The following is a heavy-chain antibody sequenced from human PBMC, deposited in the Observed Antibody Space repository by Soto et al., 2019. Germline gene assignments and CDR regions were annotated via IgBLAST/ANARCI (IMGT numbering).Heavy chain of an antibody. Sequence: PSETLCLTSTVSGGSISSYDWSWIRQPPGKGLEWIGYIYYSGSTNYNPSLKSRVTISVDTSKNQFSLKLSSVTAADTAVYYCARDNGYSYGYTLDHWGQGTLVTVSS. V-gene: IGHV4-59*01. J-gene: IGHJ4*02. CDR3: ARDNGYSYGYTLDH. D-gene: IGHD5-18*01. CDR1: GGSISSYD. CDR2: IYYSGST.